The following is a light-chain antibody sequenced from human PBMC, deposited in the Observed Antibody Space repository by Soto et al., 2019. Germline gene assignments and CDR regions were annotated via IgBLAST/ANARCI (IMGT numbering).Light chain of an antibody. J-gene: IGKJ3*01. CDR3: QQYGSSLFT. CDR1: QSLSSNY. Sequence: EIVLTQSPGTLSLSPGERATLSCRASQSLSSNYLAWYQQKPGQAPRLLIYGASSRATGIPDRFSGSGSGTDFTLTISRLEPEDFAVYYCQQYGSSLFTFGPGTKVDIK. V-gene: IGKV3-20*01. CDR2: GAS.